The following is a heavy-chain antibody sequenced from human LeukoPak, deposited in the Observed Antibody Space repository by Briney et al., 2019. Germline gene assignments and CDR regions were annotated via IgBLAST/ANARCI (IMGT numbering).Heavy chain of an antibody. D-gene: IGHD3-10*01. V-gene: IGHV3-23*01. Sequence: GGSLRLSCAASGFTFSSHAMTWARQAPGKGLEGVSLISGFGDTTYYADSVKGRFTISRDNSKNTLYLQMNSLRAEDTAVYYCASVVRGVHVDYWGQGTLVTVSS. CDR1: GFTFSSHA. CDR3: ASVVRGVHVDY. CDR2: ISGFGDTT. J-gene: IGHJ4*02.